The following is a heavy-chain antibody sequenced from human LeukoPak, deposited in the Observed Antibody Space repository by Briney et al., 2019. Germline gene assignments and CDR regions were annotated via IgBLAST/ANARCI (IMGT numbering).Heavy chain of an antibody. CDR2: IRYDGSSK. V-gene: IGHV3-30*02. Sequence: GSLRLSCAASGFTFSSYGMHWVRQAPGKGLEWVAFIRYDGSSKSYADAVKGRFTISRDNSKNTLYLQMNSLRAEDTAVYYCAKDLKNYYDSSGPYYYGMDVWGQGTTVTVSS. CDR3: AKDLKNYYDSSGPYYYGMDV. J-gene: IGHJ6*02. D-gene: IGHD3-22*01. CDR1: GFTFSSYG.